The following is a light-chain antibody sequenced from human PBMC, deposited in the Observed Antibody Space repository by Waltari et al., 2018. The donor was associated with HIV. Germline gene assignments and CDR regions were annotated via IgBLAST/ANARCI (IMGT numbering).Light chain of an antibody. CDR2: AAS. V-gene: IGKV1-39*01. Sequence: DIQMTQSPSSLSASVGDRVTITSRASQSISGYLNWYQQRPGKAPNLLIYAASSLQGGVPTRFSGSGSGTEFTLTISSLQPEDFATYVCQQSYRKHRTFGQGTKVEIK. CDR3: QQSYRKHRT. CDR1: QSISGY. J-gene: IGKJ1*01.